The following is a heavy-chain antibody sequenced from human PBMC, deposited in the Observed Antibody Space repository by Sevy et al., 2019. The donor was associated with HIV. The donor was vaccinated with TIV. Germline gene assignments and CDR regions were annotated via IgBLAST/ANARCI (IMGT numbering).Heavy chain of an antibody. CDR3: ARGGARELIFDY. CDR2: ISSSSYI. J-gene: IGHJ4*02. CDR1: GFTFSSYS. V-gene: IGHV3-21*01. D-gene: IGHD1-26*01. Sequence: GGSLRLSCAASGFTFSSYSMNWVRQAPGKGLEWVSSISSSSYIYYADSVKGRFTISRDNAKNSLYLQMNSLRAEDTAVYYCARGGARELIFDYWGQGTLVTVSS.